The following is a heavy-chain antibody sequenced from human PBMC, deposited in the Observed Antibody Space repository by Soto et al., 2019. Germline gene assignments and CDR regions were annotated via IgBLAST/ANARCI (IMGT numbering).Heavy chain of an antibody. Sequence: QVQLQESGPGLVKPSETLSLTCTVSGGSISSYFWSWIRQPPGKGLEWIGYIYKTGRTNYNPSLKSRVSISVDTSKNQLSLNLGSVTAADTAVYYCARNLEETGIISWGPVPKVGKYFDNWGQGTLVTVSS. CDR3: ARNLEETGIISWGPVPKVGKYFDN. D-gene: IGHD1-20*01. CDR2: IYKTGRT. J-gene: IGHJ4*02. V-gene: IGHV4-4*09. CDR1: GGSISSYF.